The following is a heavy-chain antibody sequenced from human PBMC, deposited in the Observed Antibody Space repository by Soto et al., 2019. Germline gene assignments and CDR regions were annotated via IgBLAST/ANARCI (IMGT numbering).Heavy chain of an antibody. J-gene: IGHJ4*02. CDR2: ISSSSSYT. CDR1: GFTISDYY. D-gene: IGHD2-8*01. V-gene: IGHV3-11*06. Sequence: PGGSLRLSCAASGFTISDYYMSWIRQAPGKGLEWVSYISSSSSYTNYADSVKGRFTISRDNAKNSLYLQMNSLRAEDTAVYYCARVHCTNGVCSFFDYWGQGTLVTVSS. CDR3: ARVHCTNGVCSFFDY.